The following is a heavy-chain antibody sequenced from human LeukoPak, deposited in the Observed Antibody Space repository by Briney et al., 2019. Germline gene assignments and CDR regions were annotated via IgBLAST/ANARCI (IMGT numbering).Heavy chain of an antibody. CDR3: ARDRVQQQDAFDI. V-gene: IGHV3-30*02. CDR1: GFTFSSHA. Sequence: PGGSLRLSCAASGFTFSSHAMHWVRQAPGKGLEWVAYIRFDGSNIQYADSVKGRFTISRDNAKNSVYLQMNSLRAEDTAVYYCARDRVQQQDAFDIWGQGTMVTVSS. D-gene: IGHD6-13*01. CDR2: IRFDGSNI. J-gene: IGHJ3*02.